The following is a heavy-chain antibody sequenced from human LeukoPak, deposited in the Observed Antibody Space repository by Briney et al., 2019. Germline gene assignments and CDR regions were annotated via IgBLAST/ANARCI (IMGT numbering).Heavy chain of an antibody. CDR2: IYYSGST. CDR1: GGSISSYY. J-gene: IGHJ5*02. Sequence: PSETLSLTCTVSGGSISSYYWSWIRQPPGKGLEWIGYIYYSGSTNYNPSLKSRVTTSVDTSKNQFSLKLSSVTAADTAVYYCARHRRDSSSWPNWFDPWGQGTLVTVSS. D-gene: IGHD6-13*01. V-gene: IGHV4-59*08. CDR3: ARHRRDSSSWPNWFDP.